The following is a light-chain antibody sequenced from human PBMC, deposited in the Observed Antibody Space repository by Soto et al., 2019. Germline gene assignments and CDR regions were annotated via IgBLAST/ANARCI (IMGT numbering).Light chain of an antibody. CDR1: QSISSW. CDR2: KAS. CDR3: QQYNSHLRT. Sequence: DIQMTQSPSTLSASVGDRVTITCRASQSISSWLAWYQQKPGKAPKLLIFKASSLETGVPSRFSGSGSGTEFTLTISSLQPDDFATYYCQQYNSHLRTFGQGTKVEIK. J-gene: IGKJ1*01. V-gene: IGKV1-5*03.